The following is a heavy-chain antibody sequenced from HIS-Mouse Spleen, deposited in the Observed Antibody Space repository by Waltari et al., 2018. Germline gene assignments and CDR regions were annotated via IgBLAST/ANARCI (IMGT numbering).Heavy chain of an antibody. CDR1: GGSIRRSSYD. CDR2: IYYSGST. J-gene: IGHJ2*01. D-gene: IGHD6-13*01. Sequence: QLQLQESGPGLVKPSETLSLTCTVSGGSIRRSSYDWGWIRQPQGKGLEWIGSIYYSGSTYYNPSLKSRVTISVDTSKNQFSLKLSSVTAADTAVYYCAREIPYSSSWYDWYFDLWGRGTLVTVSS. V-gene: IGHV4-39*07. CDR3: AREIPYSSSWYDWYFDL.